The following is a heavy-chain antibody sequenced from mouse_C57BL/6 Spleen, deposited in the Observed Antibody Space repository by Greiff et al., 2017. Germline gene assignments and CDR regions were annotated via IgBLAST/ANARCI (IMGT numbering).Heavy chain of an antibody. CDR3: AKGSVYYDYAAWFAY. CDR2: IYPGSGST. CDR1: GYTFTSYW. Sequence: QVQLQQPGAELVKPGASVKMSCKASGYTFTSYWITWVKQRPGQGLEWIGDIYPGSGSTNYNEKFKSKATLTVDTSSSTAYMQLSSLTSEDSAVYYGAKGSVYYDYAAWFAYWGQGTLVTVSA. J-gene: IGHJ3*01. V-gene: IGHV1-55*01. D-gene: IGHD2-4*01.